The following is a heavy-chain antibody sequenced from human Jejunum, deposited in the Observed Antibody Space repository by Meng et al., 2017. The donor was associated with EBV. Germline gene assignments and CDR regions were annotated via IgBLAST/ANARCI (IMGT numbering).Heavy chain of an antibody. D-gene: IGHD3-22*01. CDR2: ISGSGSNT. CDR1: GFTFSSYA. J-gene: IGHJ4*02. CDR3: AKDFYYDTRALFGH. Sequence: VVLLEVGGGLVQPGGSLRLSCIANGFTFSSYAMSWVRQAPGKGLKWVSGISGSGSNTYYADSVKGRFSISRDNSKNTLSLQLSSLRADDTAVYYCAKDFYYDTRALFGHWGQGTLVTVSS. V-gene: IGHV3-23*01.